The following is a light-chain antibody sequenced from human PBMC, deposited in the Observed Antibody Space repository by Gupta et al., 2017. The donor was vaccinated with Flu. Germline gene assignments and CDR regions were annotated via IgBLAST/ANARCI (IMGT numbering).Light chain of an antibody. J-gene: IGKJ1*01. CDR1: QSLVYSDGSTV. CDR3: MQGAHWPWA. V-gene: IGKV2-30*01. Sequence: ISCRSSQSLVYSDGSTVLHWFQQRPGQSPRRLIYLVSHRDSVVPDRFTGRGSGTEFTLKISRVEAEDVGIYFCMQGAHWPWAFGQGTKVEIK. CDR2: LVS.